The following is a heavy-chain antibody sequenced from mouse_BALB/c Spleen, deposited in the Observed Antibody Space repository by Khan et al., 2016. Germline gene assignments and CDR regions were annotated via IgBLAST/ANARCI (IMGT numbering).Heavy chain of an antibody. CDR2: ISYRGST. J-gene: IGHJ2*01. Sequence: EVQLQESGPGLVKPSQSLSLTCTVTGYSITSDYAWNWIRQFPGNKLEWMGYISYRGSTSYNPSLKSRISITRDTSKNQFFLPLNSVATEDTATYYGAGYDYDRGYVDYWGQGTTLTVSS. CDR3: AGYDYDRGYVDY. V-gene: IGHV3-2*02. CDR1: GYSITSDYA. D-gene: IGHD2-4*01.